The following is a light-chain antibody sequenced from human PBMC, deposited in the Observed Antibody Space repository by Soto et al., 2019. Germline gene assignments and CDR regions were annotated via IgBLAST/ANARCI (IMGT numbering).Light chain of an antibody. J-gene: IGKJ1*01. CDR2: KAT. Sequence: DIQMTQSPSTLSASVGDRITITCRASQSISSWLAWYQQKPGKAPKLLIYKATNLQSGVPSTFSGSASGTEFTLTISSLQPDDFATYYCQQNNSFSWTFGQGTKVEIK. CDR3: QQNNSFSWT. CDR1: QSISSW. V-gene: IGKV1-5*03.